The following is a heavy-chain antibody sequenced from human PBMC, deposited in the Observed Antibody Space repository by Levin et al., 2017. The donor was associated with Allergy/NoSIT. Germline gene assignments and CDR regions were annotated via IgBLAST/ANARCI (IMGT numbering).Heavy chain of an antibody. CDR3: LLALMGYYYGMDV. CDR1: GFTFSSYA. CDR2: ISGSGGST. Sequence: GGSLRLSCAASGFTFSSYAMSWVRQAPGKGLEWVSAISGSGGSTYYADSVKGRFTISRDNSKNTLYLQMNSLRAEDTAVYYCLLALMGYYYGMDVWGQGTTVTVSS. D-gene: IGHD3-10*01. J-gene: IGHJ6*02. V-gene: IGHV3-23*01.